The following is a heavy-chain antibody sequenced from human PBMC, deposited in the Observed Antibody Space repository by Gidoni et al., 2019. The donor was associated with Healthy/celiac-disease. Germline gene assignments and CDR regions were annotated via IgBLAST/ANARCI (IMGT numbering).Heavy chain of an antibody. D-gene: IGHD3-3*01. CDR3: AKARLRFLEWSPLDAFDI. CDR1: GFTFDDYA. J-gene: IGHJ3*02. Sequence: EVQLVESGGGLVQPGRSLRLSCAASGFTFDDYAMHWVRQAPGKGLEWVSGISWNSGSIGYADSVKGRFTISRDNAKNSLYLQMNSLRAEDTALYYCAKARLRFLEWSPLDAFDIWGQGTMVTVSS. V-gene: IGHV3-9*01. CDR2: ISWNSGSI.